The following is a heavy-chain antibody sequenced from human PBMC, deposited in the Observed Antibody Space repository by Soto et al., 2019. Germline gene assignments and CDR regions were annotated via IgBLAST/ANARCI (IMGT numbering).Heavy chain of an antibody. CDR3: AREREEIDYDDYLDSFDY. Sequence: QVQLVQSGAEVKKPGASVKVSCKASGYTFTSYGISWVRQAPGQGLEWMGWISAYNGNTNYAQKLQGRVTMATDTSPSTAYMQLRGPRSDDTAVYYCAREREEIDYDDYLDSFDYWRQGTLVTVSS. D-gene: IGHD4-17*01. V-gene: IGHV1-18*01. CDR2: ISAYNGNT. J-gene: IGHJ4*02. CDR1: GYTFTSYG.